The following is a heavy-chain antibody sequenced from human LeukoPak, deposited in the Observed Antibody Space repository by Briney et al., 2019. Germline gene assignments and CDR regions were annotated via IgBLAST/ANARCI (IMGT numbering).Heavy chain of an antibody. Sequence: SETLSLTCGVSGGSVSSTNWWTWIRQPPGKGLEWIGEVHLDGRTNFNPSLKSRLTMSVDLSENHVSLKLSSVTAADTAVYYCARYRNYYFDYWGQGTLVTVSS. CDR1: GGSVSSTNW. CDR2: VHLDGRT. CDR3: ARYRNYYFDY. V-gene: IGHV4-4*02. D-gene: IGHD3-10*01. J-gene: IGHJ4*02.